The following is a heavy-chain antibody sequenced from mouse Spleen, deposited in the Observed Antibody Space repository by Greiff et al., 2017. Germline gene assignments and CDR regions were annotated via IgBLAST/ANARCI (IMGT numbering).Heavy chain of an antibody. D-gene: IGHD2-10*01. Sequence: QVQLQQSGAELARPGASVKMSCKASGYTFTSYTMHWVKQRPGQGLEWIGYINPSSGYTNYNQKFKGKATLTVDKSSSTAYMQLSSLTSEDSAVYYCAISLAYYGNYYYFDYWGQGTTLTVSS. CDR3: AISLAYYGNYYYFDY. V-gene: IGHV1-4*01. CDR1: GYTFTSYT. J-gene: IGHJ2*01. CDR2: INPSSGYT.